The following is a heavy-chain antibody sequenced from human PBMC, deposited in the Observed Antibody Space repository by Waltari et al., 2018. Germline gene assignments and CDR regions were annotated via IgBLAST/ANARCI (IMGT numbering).Heavy chain of an antibody. CDR3: ARDPMVRGVIGLAFDI. D-gene: IGHD3-10*01. V-gene: IGHV3-7*01. Sequence: EVQLVASGGGLVQPGGSLRLSCAASGFTFSSYWMSWVRKPQGKGLEWVANIKQDGSEKYYVDSVKGRFTISRDNAKNSLYLQMNSLRAEDTAVYYCARDPMVRGVIGLAFDIWGQGTMVTVSS. CDR1: GFTFSSYW. CDR2: IKQDGSEK. J-gene: IGHJ3*02.